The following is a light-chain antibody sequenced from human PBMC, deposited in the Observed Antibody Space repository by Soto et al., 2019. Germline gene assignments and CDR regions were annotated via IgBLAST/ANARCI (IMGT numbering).Light chain of an antibody. J-gene: IGLJ1*01. Sequence: QSALAQPASVSGSPGQSITISCTGTSSDVGRYNYVSWYQQHPGKVPKLMIYEVSNRPSGVSNRFSGSKSGNTASLTISGLQAEDEADYYCSSYTSSITYVFGTGTKVTDL. CDR2: EVS. V-gene: IGLV2-14*01. CDR3: SSYTSSITYV. CDR1: SSDVGRYNY.